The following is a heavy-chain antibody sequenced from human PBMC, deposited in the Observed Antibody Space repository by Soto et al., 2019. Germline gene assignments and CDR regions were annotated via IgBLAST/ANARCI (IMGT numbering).Heavy chain of an antibody. D-gene: IGHD6-25*01. CDR3: AKVRPAIDY. CDR2: VSESGYST. CDR1: GFTFSNYV. J-gene: IGHJ4*02. Sequence: EVQLLESGGGLVQPGGSLRLSCAASGFTFSNYVMTWVRQPPGKGLEWVSVVSESGYSTNYADSVKGRFTISRDNFRNTLYLRMNSLRAEDTAVYYCAKVRPAIDYWGQGTLVAVSS. V-gene: IGHV3-23*01.